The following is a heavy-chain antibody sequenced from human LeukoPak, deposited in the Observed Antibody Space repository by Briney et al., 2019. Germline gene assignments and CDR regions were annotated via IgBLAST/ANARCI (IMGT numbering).Heavy chain of an antibody. V-gene: IGHV3-11*01. CDR1: GFNFSDYY. CDR3: ARDGENYYDSSGYYRWFDP. Sequence: GGSLRLSRAASGFNFSDYYMSWIRQAPGKGLEWVSYISSSGTVIFYADSVKGRFTISRDNAKNSLYLQMNNLRDEDTAVYYCARDGENYYDSSGYYRWFDPWGQGTLVTVSS. CDR2: ISSSGTVI. J-gene: IGHJ5*02. D-gene: IGHD3-22*01.